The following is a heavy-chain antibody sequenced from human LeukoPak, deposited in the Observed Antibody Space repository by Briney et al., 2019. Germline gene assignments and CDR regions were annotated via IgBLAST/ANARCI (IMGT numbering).Heavy chain of an antibody. Sequence: GGSLRLSCAASGFTFSVYAMSCVRQAPGNGLEWFSGISGSSSHTKDADFVRGRFTIYRDNSGNTLFLQLNSLPAEATAVYYCAKEHDYTNAAPEWGFDSWGQGSLVIVSS. J-gene: IGHJ4*02. CDR1: GFTFSVYA. CDR3: AKEHDYTNAAPEWGFDS. CDR2: ISGSSSHT. V-gene: IGHV3-23*01. D-gene: IGHD2-2*02.